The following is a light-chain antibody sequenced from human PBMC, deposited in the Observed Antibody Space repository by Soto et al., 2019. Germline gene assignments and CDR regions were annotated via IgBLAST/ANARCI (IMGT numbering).Light chain of an antibody. CDR3: QQYDSSRLT. CDR1: QSVNSNY. Sequence: EIVLTQSPGTLSLSSGERATLSCRVSQSVNSNYLTWYQQKPGLTPRLLIYGASSSATGIPDRFSGSGYGTDFTPTISRLEPEDFAVYYCQQYDSSRLTFGGGTKVDIK. V-gene: IGKV3-20*01. J-gene: IGKJ4*01. CDR2: GAS.